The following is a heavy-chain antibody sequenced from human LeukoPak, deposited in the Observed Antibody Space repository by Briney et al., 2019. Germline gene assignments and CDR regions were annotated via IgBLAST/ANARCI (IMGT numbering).Heavy chain of an antibody. Sequence: GGSLRLSCAASGFTFSSYGMHWVRQAPGKGLEWVAFIRYDGSNKYYADSVKGRFTISRDNSKNTLYLQMNSLRAEDTAVYYCAREPYYYDSRVFDYWGQGTLVTVSS. V-gene: IGHV3-30*02. CDR3: AREPYYYDSRVFDY. CDR1: GFTFSSYG. J-gene: IGHJ4*02. D-gene: IGHD3-22*01. CDR2: IRYDGSNK.